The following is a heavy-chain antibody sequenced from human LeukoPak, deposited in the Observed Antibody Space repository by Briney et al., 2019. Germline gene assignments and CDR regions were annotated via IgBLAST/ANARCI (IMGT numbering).Heavy chain of an antibody. Sequence: GGSLRLSCEASGFTFDNYAISWVRQAPGKGLEWVSAITGSGTATFYAASVEAHFTISRDNSKNTVYLQMNSLRVEDTAIYYCSKDSSSSWTLDYWGQGTLVTVSS. V-gene: IGHV3-23*01. J-gene: IGHJ4*02. CDR3: SKDSSSSWTLDY. CDR2: ITGSGTAT. D-gene: IGHD6-13*01. CDR1: GFTFDNYA.